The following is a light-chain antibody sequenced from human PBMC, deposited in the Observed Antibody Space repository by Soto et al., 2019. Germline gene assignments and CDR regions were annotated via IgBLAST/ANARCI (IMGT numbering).Light chain of an antibody. V-gene: IGLV1-40*01. CDR1: SSNIGAGFD. Sequence: QSALTQPPSVSGAPGQRVTISCPGRSSNIGAGFDVHWYQQLPGTAPKLLIYDNNNRPSGVPDRFSGSKSGTSASLAITGLQAENEADYYCQSYDSSLSGYVFGTGTKVTVL. CDR2: DNN. J-gene: IGLJ1*01. CDR3: QSYDSSLSGYV.